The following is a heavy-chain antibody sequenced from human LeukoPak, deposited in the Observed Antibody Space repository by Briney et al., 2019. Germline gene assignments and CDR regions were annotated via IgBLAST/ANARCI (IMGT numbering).Heavy chain of an antibody. CDR2: INPNSGGT. Sequence: GASVNVSCKASGYTFTRYYMHRVRQAPGQGLEWMGRINPNSGGTNYAQKFQGRVTMTRDTSISKAYMELRRLRSDDTAVYYCARVQTAMVPYYFDYWGQGTLVTVSS. V-gene: IGHV1-2*06. CDR3: ARVQTAMVPYYFDY. CDR1: GYTFTRYY. J-gene: IGHJ4*02. D-gene: IGHD3-10*01.